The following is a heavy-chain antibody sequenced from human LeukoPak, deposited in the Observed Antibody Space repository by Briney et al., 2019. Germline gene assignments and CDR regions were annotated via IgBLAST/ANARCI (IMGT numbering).Heavy chain of an antibody. D-gene: IGHD4-17*01. V-gene: IGHV1-3*01. CDR1: GYIFSDYA. Sequence: ASVKVSCKASGYIFSDYAIQWVRQAPGQGLEWMGWINAGNGKTKYSQKFQDRVTITRDTSASTAYLELRGLRFEDTAVYFCARARWTSTGTTYYLDYWGQGTLVTVSS. CDR2: INAGNGKT. CDR3: ARARWTSTGTTYYLDY. J-gene: IGHJ4*02.